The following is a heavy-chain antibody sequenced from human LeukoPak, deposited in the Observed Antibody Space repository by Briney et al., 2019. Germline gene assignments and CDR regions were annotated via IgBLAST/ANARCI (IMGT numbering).Heavy chain of an antibody. CDR2: ISARDGST. Sequence: PGRSLRLSCAASGFSFSSYAMSWVRQAPGKGPEWVSGISARDGSTWYGDSGKGRFTISRDISKNTLYLQMNSLRADDTAVYYCAKEIAVAGRPLLDSWGQGTLVTVSS. V-gene: IGHV3-23*01. J-gene: IGHJ4*02. CDR1: GFSFSSYA. CDR3: AKEIAVAGRPLLDS. D-gene: IGHD6-19*01.